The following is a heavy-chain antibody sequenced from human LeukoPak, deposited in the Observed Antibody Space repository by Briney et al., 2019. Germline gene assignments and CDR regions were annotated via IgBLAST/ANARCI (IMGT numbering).Heavy chain of an antibody. Sequence: PSETLSLTCTVSGGSISSYYWSWIRQPPGKGLEWIGYILYSGSTNYNPSLKSRVIISVDTSKNQFSLKLSSVTAADTAVYYCARSLRFLEWSHPDWGRGTLVTVSS. D-gene: IGHD3-3*01. V-gene: IGHV4-59*08. J-gene: IGHJ4*02. CDR1: GGSISSYY. CDR2: ILYSGST. CDR3: ARSLRFLEWSHPD.